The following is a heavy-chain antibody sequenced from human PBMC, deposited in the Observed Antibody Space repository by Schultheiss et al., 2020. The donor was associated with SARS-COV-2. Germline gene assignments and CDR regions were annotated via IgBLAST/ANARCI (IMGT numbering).Heavy chain of an antibody. D-gene: IGHD3-16*02. V-gene: IGHV1-18*04. CDR3: ARQSYVRGIHRADDAYDI. Sequence: ASVKVSCKTSGYTFTNSAITWVRQAPGQGLEWMGWISAYNGNTNYAQKIKDRVTMTTDTSTNTAYMELRSLRSDDTAVYYCARQSYVRGIHRADDAYDIWGQGTMVTVSS. CDR2: ISAYNGNT. CDR1: GYTFTNSA. J-gene: IGHJ3*02.